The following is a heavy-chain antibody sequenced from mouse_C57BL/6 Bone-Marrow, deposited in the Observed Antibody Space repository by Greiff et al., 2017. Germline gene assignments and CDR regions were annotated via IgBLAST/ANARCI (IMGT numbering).Heavy chain of an antibody. CDR1: GYTFTDYY. Sequence: QVQLQQSGAELVRPGASVKLSCKASGYTFTDYYINWVKQRPGQGLEWIARIYPGSGNTYYNEKFKGKATLTAEKSSSTAYMQLSSLTSEDSAVYFCASDDGYYDYWGQGTTLTVSS. CDR2: IYPGSGNT. V-gene: IGHV1-76*01. J-gene: IGHJ2*01. D-gene: IGHD2-3*01. CDR3: ASDDGYYDY.